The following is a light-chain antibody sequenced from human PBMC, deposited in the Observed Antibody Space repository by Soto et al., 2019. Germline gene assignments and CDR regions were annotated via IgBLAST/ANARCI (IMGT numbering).Light chain of an antibody. V-gene: IGLV2-8*01. CDR2: EVT. J-gene: IGLJ1*01. CDR1: SSDVGGYNY. CDR3: CSYAGAYTCDV. Sequence: QSALTQPPSASGCPGQSVTISCTGTSSDVGGYNYVSWYQQHPGEALKLMIYEVTKRPSGVHDRFSGSKSGNTASLTVSGLQAEDEADYDCCSYAGAYTCDVFGPGRKVTVL.